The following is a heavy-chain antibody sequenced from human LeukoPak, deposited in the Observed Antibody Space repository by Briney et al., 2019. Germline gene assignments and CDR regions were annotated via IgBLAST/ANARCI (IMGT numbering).Heavy chain of an antibody. J-gene: IGHJ4*02. CDR3: AKGSGYFDY. Sequence: GRSLRLSCAASGFTFDDYVMNWVRQVPGKGLEWVSDISWNSRSIGYADSVKGRFTISRDNAKNSLYLQMNSLRAEDTALYYCAKGSGYFDYWGQEALVTVSS. CDR2: ISWNSRSI. CDR1: GFTFDDYV. V-gene: IGHV3-9*01.